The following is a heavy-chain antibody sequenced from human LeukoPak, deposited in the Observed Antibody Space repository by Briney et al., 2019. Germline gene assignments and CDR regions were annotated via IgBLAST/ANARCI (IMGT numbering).Heavy chain of an antibody. D-gene: IGHD1-26*01. V-gene: IGHV3-23*01. CDR3: AVPQWELLN. Sequence: GGSLRLSCAASGFTFSSYEMNWVRQAPGKGLEWVSAISAGGGNTYYADSVKGRFTISRDNSKNTLYLQVNSLRAEDTAVYSCAVPQWELLNWGQGTLVTVSS. J-gene: IGHJ4*02. CDR1: GFTFSSYE. CDR2: ISAGGGNT.